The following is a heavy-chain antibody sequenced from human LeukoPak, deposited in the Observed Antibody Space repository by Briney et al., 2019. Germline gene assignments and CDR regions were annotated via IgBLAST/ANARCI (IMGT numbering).Heavy chain of an antibody. CDR1: GGTFSSYA. Sequence: SVKVSCKASGGTFSSYAISWVRRAPGQGLEWMGGIIPIFGTANYAQKFQGRVTITADESTSTAYMELSSLRSEDTAVYYCAREGEYGDYDETRYYYYGMDVWGQGTTVTVSS. V-gene: IGHV1-69*13. CDR2: IIPIFGTA. D-gene: IGHD4-17*01. J-gene: IGHJ6*02. CDR3: AREGEYGDYDETRYYYYGMDV.